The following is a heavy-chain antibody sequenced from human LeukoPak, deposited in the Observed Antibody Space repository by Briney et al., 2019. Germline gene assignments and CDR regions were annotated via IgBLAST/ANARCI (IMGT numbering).Heavy chain of an antibody. Sequence: GGSLRLSCAASGFTFSSYGMHWVRQAPGKGLEWVAVISYDGSNKYYADSVKGRFTISRDNSKSTLYLQMNSLRAEDTAVYYCAKDQQWLVLDYYYGMDVWGQGTTVTVSS. D-gene: IGHD6-19*01. CDR1: GFTFSSYG. V-gene: IGHV3-30*18. J-gene: IGHJ6*02. CDR2: ISYDGSNK. CDR3: AKDQQWLVLDYYYGMDV.